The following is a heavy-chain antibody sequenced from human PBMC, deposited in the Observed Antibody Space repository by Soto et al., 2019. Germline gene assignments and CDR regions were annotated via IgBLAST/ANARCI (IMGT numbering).Heavy chain of an antibody. Sequence: SETLSLTCAVSSGSISSSNWWSWVRQPPGKGLEWIGEIYHSGSTNYNPSLKSRVTISVDKSKNQFSLKLSSVTAADTAVYYCARDFRSVDCWSGHCDLLDVWGKRTSVIGSS. V-gene: IGHV4-4*02. CDR2: IYHSGST. J-gene: IGHJ6*04. CDR3: ARDFRSVDCWSGHCDLLDV. CDR1: SGSISSSNW. D-gene: IGHD3-3*01.